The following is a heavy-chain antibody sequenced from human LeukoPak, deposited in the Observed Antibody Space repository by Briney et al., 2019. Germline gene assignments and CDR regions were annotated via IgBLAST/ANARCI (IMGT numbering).Heavy chain of an antibody. CDR2: IYYSGST. V-gene: IGHV4-39*01. J-gene: IGHJ4*02. D-gene: IGHD3-22*01. CDR1: GGSISSSSYY. CDR3: ARLTMIVVVIDY. Sequence: SETLSLTCTVSGGSISSSSYYWGWIRQPPGKGLEWIGSIYYSGSTYYNPSLKSRVTISVDTSKNQFSLKLSSVIAADTAVYYCARLTMIVVVIDYWGQGTLVTVSS.